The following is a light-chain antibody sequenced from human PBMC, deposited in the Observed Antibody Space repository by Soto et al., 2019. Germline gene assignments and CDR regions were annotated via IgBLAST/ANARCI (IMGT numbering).Light chain of an antibody. Sequence: QSVLTQPPSASGTPGQRVTISCSGSGSSIGTNTVNWYRQLPGTAPKLRIYGDNQRPSGVPDRFSGSKSRTSASLAISGLQSEDEAEYYCPAWDGSLNNVPFGGGTKLTVL. J-gene: IGLJ2*01. CDR1: GSSIGTNT. CDR3: PAWDGSLNNVP. CDR2: GDN. V-gene: IGLV1-44*01.